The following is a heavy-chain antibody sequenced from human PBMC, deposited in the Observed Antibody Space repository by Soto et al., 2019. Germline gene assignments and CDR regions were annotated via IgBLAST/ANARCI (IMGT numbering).Heavy chain of an antibody. CDR3: ARGGCSGGSCYYYYYYMDV. V-gene: IGHV4-4*02. CDR2: IYHSGST. D-gene: IGHD2-15*01. Sequence: QVQLQESGPGLVKPSGTLSLTCAVSSGSISSSNWWSWVRQPPGKGREWIGEIYHSGSTNYNPSLKSRVTISVDKSKIQFSLKMSSVTAADTAVYYCARGGCSGGSCYYYYYYMDVWGKGTTVTVSS. J-gene: IGHJ6*03. CDR1: SGSISSSNW.